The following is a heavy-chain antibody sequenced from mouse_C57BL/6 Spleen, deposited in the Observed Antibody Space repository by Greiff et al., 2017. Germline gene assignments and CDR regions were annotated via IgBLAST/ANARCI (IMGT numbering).Heavy chain of an antibody. CDR1: GFSFNTYA. CDR2: IRSKSNNYAT. Sequence: EVKLVESGGGLVQPKGSLKLSCAASGFSFNTYAMNWVRQAPGKGLEWVARIRSKSNNYATYYADSVKDRFTISRDDSESMLYLQMNNLKTEDTAMYYCVKGGGYYVFDYWGQGTTLTVSS. V-gene: IGHV10-1*01. CDR3: VKGGGYYVFDY. D-gene: IGHD2-3*01. J-gene: IGHJ2*01.